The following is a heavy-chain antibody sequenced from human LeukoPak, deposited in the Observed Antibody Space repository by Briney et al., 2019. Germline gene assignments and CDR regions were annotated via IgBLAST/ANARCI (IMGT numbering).Heavy chain of an antibody. Sequence: ASVKVSCTASGYTFTDFHIHWVRQAPGQGLEWMGQINPKSGVTKSLQKFQGRVTMTRDTSISTVYMELIKLRSDDTALYYCARGRGDYDKRGYYLWGQGTLVTVSS. CDR2: INPKSGVT. V-gene: IGHV1-2*06. J-gene: IGHJ5*02. D-gene: IGHD3-22*01. CDR3: ARGRGDYDKRGYYL. CDR1: GYTFTDFH.